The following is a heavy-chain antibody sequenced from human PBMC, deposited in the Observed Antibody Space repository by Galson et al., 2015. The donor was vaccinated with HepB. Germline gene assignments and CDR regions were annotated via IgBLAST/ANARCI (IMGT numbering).Heavy chain of an antibody. CDR2: INPSGGST. J-gene: IGHJ6*02. Sequence: SVKVSCKASGYTFTSFYMHWVRQAPGQGLEWMGIINPSGGSTSYAQKFQGRVTVTRDTSTSTVYMELSSLISEDTAMYYCARDLTGSFGRMDVWGQGTTVTVSS. D-gene: IGHD1-26*01. CDR1: GYTFTSFY. CDR3: ARDLTGSFGRMDV. V-gene: IGHV1-46*03.